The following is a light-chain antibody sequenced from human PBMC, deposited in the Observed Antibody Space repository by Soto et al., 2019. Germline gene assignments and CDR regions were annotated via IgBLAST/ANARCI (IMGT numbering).Light chain of an antibody. CDR1: QSLLHSNGYKY. CDR3: MQAIQTPPLT. V-gene: IGKV2-28*01. J-gene: IGKJ4*01. CDR2: LGS. Sequence: DIVMTQSPLSLPVTPGEPASISCRSSQSLLHSNGYKYLDWYLQKPGQSPQLLIYLGSYRASGVPDRFSGSGSGTDFTLKISRVEAEDVGVYYCMQAIQTPPLTFGGGTKVEIK.